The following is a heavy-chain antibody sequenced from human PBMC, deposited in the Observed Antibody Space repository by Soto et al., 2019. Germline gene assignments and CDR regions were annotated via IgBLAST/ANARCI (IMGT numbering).Heavy chain of an antibody. CDR1: GYTFTGYY. J-gene: IGHJ4*02. D-gene: IGHD3-22*01. CDR3: ARDGYRYYYDSSGYYLDF. Sequence: ASVKVSFKASGYTFTGYYIHWVRQAPGQGLEWMGWINPNSGGTNFQQKFQGRVTMTRAMSTNTVYMELSSLSSDDTAVYYCARDGYRYYYDSSGYYLDFWGQGTLVTVSS. CDR2: INPNSGGT. V-gene: IGHV1-2*02.